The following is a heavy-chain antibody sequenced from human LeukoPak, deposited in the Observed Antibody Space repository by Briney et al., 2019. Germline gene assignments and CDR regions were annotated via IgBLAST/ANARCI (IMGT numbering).Heavy chain of an antibody. CDR1: GFTFTTYG. D-gene: IGHD2-8*01. J-gene: IGHJ6*02. V-gene: IGHV3-30*02. CDR3: AKDRGCTNAVCLYYYGMDV. CDR2: IWYDGSNK. Sequence: GGSLRLSCAASGFTFTTYGMHWVRQAPGKGLEWVAIIWYDGSNKYYADSVKGRFTISRDNSKNTLYLQMNSLRAEDTAVYYCAKDRGCTNAVCLYYYGMDVWGQGTTVTVSS.